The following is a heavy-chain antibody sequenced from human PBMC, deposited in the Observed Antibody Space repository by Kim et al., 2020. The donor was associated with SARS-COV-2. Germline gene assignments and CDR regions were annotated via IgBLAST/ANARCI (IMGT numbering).Heavy chain of an antibody. V-gene: IGHV6-1*01. CDR3: ARDSGNSVGAFDI. J-gene: IGHJ3*02. Sequence: YAVSVKSRITINPDTSKNQFSLQLNSVTPEDTAVYYCARDSGNSVGAFDIWGQGTMVTVSS. D-gene: IGHD1-26*01.